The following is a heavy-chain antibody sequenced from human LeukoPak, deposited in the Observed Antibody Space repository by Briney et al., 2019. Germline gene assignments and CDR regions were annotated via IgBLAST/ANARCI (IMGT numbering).Heavy chain of an antibody. CDR1: GYTFTSYG. CDR2: IRAYNGNT. J-gene: IGHJ6*03. CDR3: ARRVEYYYASYYYYMDA. V-gene: IGHV1-18*01. D-gene: IGHD3-10*01. Sequence: ASVKVSCKASGYTFTSYGISWVRQAPGQGLEWWGWIRAYNGNTNYAQKLQGRVTMTTDTSTSTAYMELRSLRSDDTAVYYCARRVEYYYASYYYYMDAWGKGTTVTVSS.